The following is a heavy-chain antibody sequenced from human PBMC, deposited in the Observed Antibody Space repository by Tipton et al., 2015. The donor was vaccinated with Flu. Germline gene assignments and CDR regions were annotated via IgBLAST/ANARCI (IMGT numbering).Heavy chain of an antibody. CDR1: GGSFSGDY. J-gene: IGHJ4*02. V-gene: IGHV4-34*01. CDR3: VSDRGWMTEDF. CDR2: VNHSGST. Sequence: TLSLTCVVYGGSFSGDYCSWIRQPPGKGLEWIGEVNHSGSTNYNPSLKSRVTISVDTSKNQFSLKLDSVTAADTAVYYCVSDRGWMTEDFWGPGTLVTVSS. D-gene: IGHD5-12*01.